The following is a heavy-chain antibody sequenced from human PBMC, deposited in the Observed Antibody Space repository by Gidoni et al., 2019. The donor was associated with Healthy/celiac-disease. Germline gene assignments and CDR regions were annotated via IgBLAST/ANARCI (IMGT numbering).Heavy chain of an antibody. CDR1: GFTFSSYA. V-gene: IGHV3-30-3*01. Sequence: QVQLVESGGGVVQPGSSLRLSFAASGFTFSSYAMHWVRQAPGKGLAWVAVISYDGSNKYYADSVKGRFTISRDNSKNTLYLQMNSLRAEDTAVYDWARESMADYYFDYWGQGTLFTVSS. J-gene: IGHJ4*02. D-gene: IGHD3-10*01. CDR2: ISYDGSNK. CDR3: ARESMADYYFDY.